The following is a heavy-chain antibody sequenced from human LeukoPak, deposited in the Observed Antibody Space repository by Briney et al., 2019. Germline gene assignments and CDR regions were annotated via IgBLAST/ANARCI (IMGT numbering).Heavy chain of an antibody. CDR3: ARSIQLWPPYYYYGMDV. CDR1: GFTFSSYG. Sequence: PGRSLRLSCAASGFTFSSYGMHWVRQAPGKGLEWVAVIWYDGSNKYYADSVKGRFTISRDNSKNTLYLQMNSLRAEDTAVYYCARSIQLWPPYYYYGMDVWGQGTTVTVSS. D-gene: IGHD5-18*01. CDR2: IWYDGSNK. V-gene: IGHV3-33*01. J-gene: IGHJ6*02.